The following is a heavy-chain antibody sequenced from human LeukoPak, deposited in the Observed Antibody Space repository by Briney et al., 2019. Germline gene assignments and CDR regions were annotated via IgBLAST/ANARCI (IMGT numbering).Heavy chain of an antibody. CDR1: GFTFSSYG. J-gene: IGHJ4*02. Sequence: GSLRLSCAASGFTFSSYGMSWIRQPPGKGLEWIGEINHSGSTNYNPSLKSRVTISVDTSKNQFSLKLSSVTAADTAVYYCARFATVTTLDYWGQGTLVTVSS. V-gene: IGHV4-34*01. D-gene: IGHD4-17*01. CDR2: INHSGST. CDR3: ARFATVTTLDY.